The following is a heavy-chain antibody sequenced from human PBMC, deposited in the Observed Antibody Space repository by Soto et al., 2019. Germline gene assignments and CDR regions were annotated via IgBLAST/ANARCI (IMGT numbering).Heavy chain of an antibody. Sequence: ASVKVSCKASGYSFTAYYIHWVRQAPGQGLECMGWIKPHSGDTGYTQKFQGRVTMTRDTSISTAYMELSSLRYDDTAMYYCARASAVGGNWFDSWGQGTLVTVSS. CDR1: GYSFTAYY. D-gene: IGHD3-16*01. V-gene: IGHV1-2*02. CDR3: ARASAVGGNWFDS. CDR2: IKPHSGDT. J-gene: IGHJ5*01.